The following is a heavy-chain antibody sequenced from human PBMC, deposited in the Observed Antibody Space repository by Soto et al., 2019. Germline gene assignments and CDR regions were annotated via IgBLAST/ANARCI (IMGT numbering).Heavy chain of an antibody. V-gene: IGHV1-3*01. Sequence: QVQLVQSGAEVKKPGASVKVSCKASGYTFTSYAMHWVRQAPGQRLEWMGWINAGNGNTKYSQKFQGRVTITRDTSASAAYMEVSSLRSEDTAVYYCARVMSGSYATHDHWGQGTLVTVSP. J-gene: IGHJ4*02. CDR2: INAGNGNT. CDR1: GYTFTSYA. D-gene: IGHD1-26*01. CDR3: ARVMSGSYATHDH.